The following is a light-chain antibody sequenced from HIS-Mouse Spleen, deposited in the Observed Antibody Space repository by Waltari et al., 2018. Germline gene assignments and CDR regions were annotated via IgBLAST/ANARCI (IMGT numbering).Light chain of an antibody. Sequence: QSALTQPSSVSGSPGQSITISCTGTSSDVGGYNYVSWNQQHPGKAPKLMIYEVSNAPSGVSNRCSGSKSGNTASLTISGLQAEDEADYYCSSYTSSSTLVFGGGTKLTVL. CDR3: SSYTSSSTLV. J-gene: IGLJ3*02. CDR1: SSDVGGYNY. V-gene: IGLV2-14*01. CDR2: EVS.